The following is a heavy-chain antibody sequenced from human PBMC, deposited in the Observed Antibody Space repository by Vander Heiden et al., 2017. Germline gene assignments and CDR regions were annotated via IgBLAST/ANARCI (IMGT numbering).Heavy chain of an antibody. Sequence: EVQLVESGGGLVQPGGSLRLFCAASGFTFSSHWMHWVRQAPGQGLVWVSRINSDGSSTSYADSVKGRFTISRDNAKNTLYLQMNSLRAEDTAVYYCARVNYDYVWGSYRQKSYYYYGMDVWGQGTTVTVSS. D-gene: IGHD3-16*02. CDR1: GFTFSSHW. CDR2: INSDGSST. V-gene: IGHV3-74*01. CDR3: ARVNYDYVWGSYRQKSYYYYGMDV. J-gene: IGHJ6*02.